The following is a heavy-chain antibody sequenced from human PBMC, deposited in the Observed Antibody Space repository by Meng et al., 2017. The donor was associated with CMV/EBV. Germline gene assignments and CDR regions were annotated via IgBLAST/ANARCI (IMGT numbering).Heavy chain of an antibody. CDR2: ISYDGSNK. D-gene: IGHD3-22*01. CDR1: GFTFSGLG. CDR3: AKSGYYYDSSGYYPDY. Sequence: GFTFSGLGMHWVRQAPGKGLEWVAVISYDGSNKYYADSVKGRFTISRDNSKNTLYLQMNSLRAEDTAVYYCAKSGYYYDSSGYYPDYWGQGTLVTVSS. V-gene: IGHV3-30*18. J-gene: IGHJ4*02.